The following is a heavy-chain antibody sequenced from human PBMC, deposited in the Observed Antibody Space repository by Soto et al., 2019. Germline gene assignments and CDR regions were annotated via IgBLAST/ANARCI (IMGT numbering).Heavy chain of an antibody. V-gene: IGHV4-59*01. Sequence: TSETLSLTCTVSGGSISSYYWSWIRQPPGKGLEWIGYIYYSGSTNYNPSLKSRVTISVDTSKNQFSLKLSSVTAADTAVYYCARETTYYDILTGQREPYGMDVWGQGTTVTVSS. D-gene: IGHD3-9*01. CDR3: ARETTYYDILTGQREPYGMDV. CDR2: IYYSGST. J-gene: IGHJ6*02. CDR1: GGSISSYY.